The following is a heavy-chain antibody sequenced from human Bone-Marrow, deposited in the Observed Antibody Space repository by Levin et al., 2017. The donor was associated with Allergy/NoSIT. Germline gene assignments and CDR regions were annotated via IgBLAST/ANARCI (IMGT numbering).Heavy chain of an antibody. D-gene: IGHD6-19*01. CDR2: INPNSGGT. Sequence: GESLKISCKASGYTFTGYYMHWVRQAPGQGLEWMGWINPNSGGTNYAQKFQGRVTMTRDTSISTAYMELSRLRSDDTAVYYCARDLPISSGWYIWFDPWGQGTLVTVSS. J-gene: IGHJ5*02. CDR1: GYTFTGYY. CDR3: ARDLPISSGWYIWFDP. V-gene: IGHV1-2*02.